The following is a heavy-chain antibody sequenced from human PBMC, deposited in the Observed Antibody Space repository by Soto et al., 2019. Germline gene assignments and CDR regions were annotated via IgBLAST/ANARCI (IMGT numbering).Heavy chain of an antibody. CDR1: GYTFTSYD. J-gene: IGHJ4*02. CDR3: ARNYYGSGTFDY. CDR2: MTPNSGNT. Sequence: QVQLVQSGAEVKKPGASVKVSCKASGYTFTSYDINWVRQATGQGLEWVGWMTPNSGNTGFAQKLKGXXTMTRDTSISTAYMELSSLRSEDTAIYYCARNYYGSGTFDYWGQGTLVTVSS. D-gene: IGHD3-10*01. V-gene: IGHV1-8*01.